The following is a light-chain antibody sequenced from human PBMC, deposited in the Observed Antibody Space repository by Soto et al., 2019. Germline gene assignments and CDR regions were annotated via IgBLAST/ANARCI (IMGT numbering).Light chain of an antibody. Sequence: QSVLTQPPSVSAAPGQKVTISCSGSTSNIGNNLVSWYQQLPGTAPKLLIYDNNERPSGIPDRFSASKSGTSATLGITGLQTGDEADYYCGTWDSSLSAVVFGGGTKVTVL. CDR2: DNN. J-gene: IGLJ2*01. CDR1: TSNIGNNL. V-gene: IGLV1-51*01. CDR3: GTWDSSLSAVV.